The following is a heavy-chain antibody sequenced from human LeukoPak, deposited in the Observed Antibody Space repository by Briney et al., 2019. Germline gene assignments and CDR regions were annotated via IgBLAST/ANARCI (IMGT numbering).Heavy chain of an antibody. V-gene: IGHV4-39*01. D-gene: IGHD3-10*01. J-gene: IGHJ5*02. CDR1: GGSVSSGSYY. CDR3: ARHHLVRGVIIIDWFDP. Sequence: SETLSLTCTVSGGSVSSGSYYWSWIRQPPGKGLEWIGSIYYSGSTYYNPSLKSRVTISVDTSKNQFSLKLSSVTAADTAVYYCARHHLVRGVIIIDWFDPWGQGTLVTVSS. CDR2: IYYSGST.